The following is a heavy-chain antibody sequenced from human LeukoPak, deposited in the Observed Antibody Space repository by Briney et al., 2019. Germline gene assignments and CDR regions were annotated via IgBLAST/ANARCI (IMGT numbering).Heavy chain of an antibody. D-gene: IGHD2-15*01. J-gene: IGHJ4*02. CDR1: GFTFSSYS. Sequence: GGSLRLSCAASGFTFSSYSMNWVRQAPGKGLEWVSSISSSSSYIYYADSVKGRFTISRDNAKNSLYLQMNSLRAEDTAVYYCARDSGGLLGFDYWGQGTLVTASS. CDR3: ARDSGGLLGFDY. CDR2: ISSSSSYI. V-gene: IGHV3-21*01.